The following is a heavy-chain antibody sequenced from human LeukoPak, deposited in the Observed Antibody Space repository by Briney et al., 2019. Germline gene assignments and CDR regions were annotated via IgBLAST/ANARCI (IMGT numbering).Heavy chain of an antibody. CDR2: ISGSGGST. V-gene: IGHV3-23*01. CDR1: GFTFSSYA. Sequence: GGSLRLSCAASGFTFSSYAMSWVRQAPGKGLEWVSAISGSGGSTYYADSVKGRFTISRDNSKNTLYLQMNSLRAEDTAVYYCAKAPGPYSGSYWGYFDYWGQGTLVTVSS. J-gene: IGHJ4*02. D-gene: IGHD1-26*01. CDR3: AKAPGPYSGSYWGYFDY.